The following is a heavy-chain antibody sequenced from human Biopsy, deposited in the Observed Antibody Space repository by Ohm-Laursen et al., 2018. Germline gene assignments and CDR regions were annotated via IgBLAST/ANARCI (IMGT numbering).Heavy chain of an antibody. CDR2: ITSGSSFI. CDR3: ATELLPPGVGGPWLDS. Sequence: SLRLSCSASGFTLSGYTMNWVRQAPGKGLERVSSITSGSSFINYADSVKGRFTVSRDNTKNSLYLQMNSLRAADTAIYYCATELLPPGVGGPWLDSWGQGTLVTVSS. V-gene: IGHV3-21*06. CDR1: GFTLSGYT. J-gene: IGHJ5*01. D-gene: IGHD3-10*01.